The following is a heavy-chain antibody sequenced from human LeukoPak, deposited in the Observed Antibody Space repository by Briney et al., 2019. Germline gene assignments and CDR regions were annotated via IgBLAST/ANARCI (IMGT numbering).Heavy chain of an antibody. D-gene: IGHD3-22*01. Sequence: KPSETLSLTCTVSGGSINTYYWSWVRQPPGKGLEWVGYVSYSGGTTYNPSLKSRVTISIDTSKNQFSLRLSSVTAADTALYYCARVGDTSGYFYYFDCWGQGTPVTVSS. J-gene: IGHJ4*02. CDR3: ARVGDTSGYFYYFDC. V-gene: IGHV4-59*08. CDR2: VSYSGGT. CDR1: GGSINTYY.